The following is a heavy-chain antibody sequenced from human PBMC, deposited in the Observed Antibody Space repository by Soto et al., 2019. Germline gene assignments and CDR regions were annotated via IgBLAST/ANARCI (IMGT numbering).Heavy chain of an antibody. J-gene: IGHJ6*02. CDR1: GFTFSSYA. CDR3: ARDQYCSGGSCSQKDYYYYYGMDV. D-gene: IGHD2-15*01. Sequence: QVQLVESGGGVVQPGRSLRLSCAASGFTFSSYAMHWVRQAPGKGLEWVAVISYDGSNKYNADSVKGRFTISRDNSKNTLYLQMNSLRAEETAVYYCARDQYCSGGSCSQKDYYYYYGMDVWGQGTTVTVSS. CDR2: ISYDGSNK. V-gene: IGHV3-30-3*01.